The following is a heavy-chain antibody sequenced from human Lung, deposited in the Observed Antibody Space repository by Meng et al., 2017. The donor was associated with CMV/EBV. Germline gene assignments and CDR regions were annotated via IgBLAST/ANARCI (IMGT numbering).Heavy chain of an antibody. Sequence: QVQRQESGPGLGKPVQPSSLTCTVSGGSISSGGFYWSWIRQHPGKGLEWIGYIYYSGSTYYNPSLRSRVAISIDTSKNQFSLKLTSVTAADTAVYFCARTNYGDYNWFDPWGQGTLVTVSS. CDR1: GGSISSGGFY. CDR2: IYYSGST. V-gene: IGHV4-31*03. D-gene: IGHD4-17*01. J-gene: IGHJ5*02. CDR3: ARTNYGDYNWFDP.